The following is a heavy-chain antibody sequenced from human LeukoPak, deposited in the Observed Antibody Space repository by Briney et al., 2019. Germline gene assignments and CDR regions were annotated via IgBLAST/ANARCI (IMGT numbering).Heavy chain of an antibody. CDR2: MNPNSGDT. Sequence: ASVKVSCKASGYTFTSYDINWVRQATGQGLEWMGWMNPNSGDTGYAQKFQGRVTMTRNTSISTAYMELSSLRSEDTAVYYCARGNRPPGYYGSGSYYQFDYWGQGTLVTVSS. D-gene: IGHD3-10*01. J-gene: IGHJ4*02. CDR1: GYTFTSYD. CDR3: ARGNRPPGYYGSGSYYQFDY. V-gene: IGHV1-8*01.